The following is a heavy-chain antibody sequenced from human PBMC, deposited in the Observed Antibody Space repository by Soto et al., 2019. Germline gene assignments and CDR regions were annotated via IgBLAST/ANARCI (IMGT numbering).Heavy chain of an antibody. D-gene: IGHD2-2*01. CDR1: GGTFSSYA. Sequence: SVKVSCKASGGTFSSYAISWVRQAPGQGLEWMGGIIPIFGTANYAQKFQGRVTITADESTSTAYMELSSLRSEDTAVYYCARDLDPQANNIVVVPAANYGMDVWGQGTTVTVSS. CDR2: IIPIFGTA. V-gene: IGHV1-69*13. J-gene: IGHJ6*02. CDR3: ARDLDPQANNIVVVPAANYGMDV.